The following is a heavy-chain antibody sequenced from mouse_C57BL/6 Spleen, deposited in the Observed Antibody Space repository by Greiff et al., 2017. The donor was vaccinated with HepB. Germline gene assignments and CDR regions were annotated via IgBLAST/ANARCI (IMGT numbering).Heavy chain of an antibody. V-gene: IGHV1-52*01. D-gene: IGHD2-10*01. CDR3: ARASYGNYSYWYFDV. J-gene: IGHJ1*03. CDR2: IDPSDSET. Sequence: QVQLQQPGAELVRPGSSVKLSCKASGYTFTSYWMHWVKQRPIQGLEWIGNIDPSDSETHYNQKFKDKATLTVDKSSSTAYMQLSSLTSEDSAVYYSARASYGNYSYWYFDVWGTGTTVTVSS. CDR1: GYTFTSYW.